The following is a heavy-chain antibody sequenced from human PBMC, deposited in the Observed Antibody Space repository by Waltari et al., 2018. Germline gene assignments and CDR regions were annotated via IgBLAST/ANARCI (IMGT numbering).Heavy chain of an antibody. CDR3: ASLGRYTWNYYAFDV. V-gene: IGHV4-59*01. D-gene: IGHD1-7*01. Sequence: QVQLQESGPGLVKPSETLSLNCTVSVGSISSNYWSWIRQPPGKGLEWIGYIYYSGSTNYNPSLKSRVTLSINTSKNQFSLKLTSVTAADTAVYYCASLGRYTWNYYAFDVWGQGTKVTVSS. CDR1: VGSISSNY. J-gene: IGHJ3*01. CDR2: IYYSGST.